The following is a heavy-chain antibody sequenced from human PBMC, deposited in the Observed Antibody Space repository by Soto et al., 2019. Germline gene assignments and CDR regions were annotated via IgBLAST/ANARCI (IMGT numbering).Heavy chain of an antibody. CDR3: ARETPYDIVPGYSKMYMDS. CDR1: GFSFGDFY. CDR2: ISISSITT. V-gene: IGHV3-11*01. J-gene: IGHJ4*02. D-gene: IGHD3-9*01. Sequence: PGGSLRLSCAASGFSFGDFYMNWVRLAPGRGLEWVSFISISSITTYYADSVRGRFTTSRDNAQKTLYLHMNNLRADDTAVYFCARETPYDIVPGYSKMYMDSWGPGTQVTV.